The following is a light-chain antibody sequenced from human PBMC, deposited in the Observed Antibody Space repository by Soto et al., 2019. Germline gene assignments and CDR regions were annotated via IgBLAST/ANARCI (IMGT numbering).Light chain of an antibody. CDR3: QSYDSSLSGYV. Sequence: QSALAQPPSVSGAPGQRVTISCTGSSSNIGTGYDAHWYQQVPGTAPKLLIYRNSNRPSGVPDRFSGSKSGTSASLAITGLQAEDEADYYCQSYDSSLSGYVFGTGTKVTVL. CDR1: SSNIGTGYD. J-gene: IGLJ1*01. V-gene: IGLV1-40*01. CDR2: RNS.